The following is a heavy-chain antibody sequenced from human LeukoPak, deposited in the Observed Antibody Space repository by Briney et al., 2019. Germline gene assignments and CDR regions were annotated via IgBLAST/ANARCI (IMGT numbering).Heavy chain of an antibody. CDR2: IIPILGIA. V-gene: IGHV1-69*04. D-gene: IGHD1-26*01. CDR3: ARGVVGAHLYFDY. CDR1: GGTFSSYA. Sequence: ASVKVSCKASGGTFSSYAISWVRQAPGQGLEWMGRIIPILGIANYAQKFQGRVTITTDESTSTAYMELSSLRSEDTAVYYCARGVVGAHLYFDYWGQGTLVTVSS. J-gene: IGHJ4*02.